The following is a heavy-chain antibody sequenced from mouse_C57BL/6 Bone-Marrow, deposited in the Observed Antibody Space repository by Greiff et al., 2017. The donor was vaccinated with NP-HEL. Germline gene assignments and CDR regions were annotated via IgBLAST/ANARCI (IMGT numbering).Heavy chain of an antibody. Sequence: EVQLQESGPGLVKPSQSLSLTCSVTGYSITSGYYWNWIRQFPGNKLEWMGYISYDGSNNYNPSLKNRISITRDTSKNQFFLKLNSVTTEDTATYYCARDSSGLYYYAMDDGGQGTSVTVSS. V-gene: IGHV3-6*01. D-gene: IGHD3-2*02. CDR3: ARDSSGLYYYAMDD. CDR2: ISYDGSN. J-gene: IGHJ4*01. CDR1: GYSITSGYY.